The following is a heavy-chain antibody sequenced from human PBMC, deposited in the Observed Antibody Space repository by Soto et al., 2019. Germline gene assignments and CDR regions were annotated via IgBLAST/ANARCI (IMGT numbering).Heavy chain of an antibody. J-gene: IGHJ1*01. CDR3: GRRPKARVMPNF. CDR1: GGSFSDYS. V-gene: IGHV4-34*02. D-gene: IGHD2-21*01. Sequence: VQLQQWGAGLLKPSETLSLTCAVYGGSFSDYSWSWIRQPPGKGLEWLGDMNHSSGTNYNPSHSSRVTISVDPSKKQFTLNLSSVTAADNAVYDCGRRPKARVMPNFWGHSTLATVSS. CDR2: MNHSSGT.